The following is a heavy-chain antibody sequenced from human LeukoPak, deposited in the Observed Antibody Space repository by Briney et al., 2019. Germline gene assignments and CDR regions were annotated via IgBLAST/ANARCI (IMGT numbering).Heavy chain of an antibody. CDR3: ITDKPYRGLRTFDY. J-gene: IGHJ4*02. D-gene: IGHD1-26*01. CDR2: MKSIVVGGTT. CDR1: GFIFSNAW. Sequence: PGGSLRLSCAGTGFIFSNAWMGWVRQAPGKGLEWVGRMKSIVVGGTTDYAATVKGRFTISRDDSKTTLYLQMHSLKTEDTAVYYCITDKPYRGLRTFDYWGQGTLVTVSS. V-gene: IGHV3-15*01.